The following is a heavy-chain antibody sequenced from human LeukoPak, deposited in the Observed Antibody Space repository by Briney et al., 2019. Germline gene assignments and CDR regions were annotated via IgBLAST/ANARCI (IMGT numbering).Heavy chain of an antibody. D-gene: IGHD6-13*01. V-gene: IGHV4-59*01. CDR1: GGSISSYY. Sequence: SETLSLTCTVSGGSISSYYWSWIRQPPGKGLEWIGYIYYSGSTNYNPSLRSRVTISVDTSKNQFSLKLSSVTAADTAVYYCARAAPWQQLDYWGQGTLVTVSS. J-gene: IGHJ4*02. CDR2: IYYSGST. CDR3: ARAAPWQQLDY.